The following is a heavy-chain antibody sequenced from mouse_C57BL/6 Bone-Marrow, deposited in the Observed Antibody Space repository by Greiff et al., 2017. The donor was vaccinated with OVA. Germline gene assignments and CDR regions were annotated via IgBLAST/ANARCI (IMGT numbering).Heavy chain of an antibody. Sequence: QVQLQQPGAELVKPGASVKLSCKASGYTFTSYWMQWVKQRPGQGLEWIGEIDPSDSYTNYNQKFKGKATLTVDTSSSTAYMQLSSLTSDDSAVYYCARNGSNYWGQGTTLTVSS. CDR1: GYTFTSYW. CDR2: IDPSDSYT. D-gene: IGHD1-1*01. J-gene: IGHJ2*01. V-gene: IGHV1-50*01. CDR3: ARNGSNY.